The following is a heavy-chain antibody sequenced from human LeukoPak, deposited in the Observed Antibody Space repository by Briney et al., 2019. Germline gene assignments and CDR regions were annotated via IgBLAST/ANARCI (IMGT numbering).Heavy chain of an antibody. Sequence: VASVKVSCKASGYTFTGYYMHWVRQAPGQGLEWMGWINPNSGSTNYVQKFQGRVIMTRDTSISTAYMELSSLRSDDTAVYYCARVGSGWSNNWFDPWGQGTLVTVSS. CDR3: ARVGSGWSNNWFDP. D-gene: IGHD6-19*01. V-gene: IGHV1-2*02. CDR2: INPNSGST. J-gene: IGHJ5*02. CDR1: GYTFTGYY.